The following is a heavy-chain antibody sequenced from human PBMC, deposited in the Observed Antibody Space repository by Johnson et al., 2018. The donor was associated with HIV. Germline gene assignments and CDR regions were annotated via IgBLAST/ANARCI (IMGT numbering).Heavy chain of an antibody. CDR1: GFTFDDYA. Sequence: QVQLVESGGGLVQPDRSLKLSCAASGFTFDDYAMHWVRQTPGKGLEWVAVISYDGTDKYYADSVRGRFTISRDNSKNTLYLQMNSLRVEDTAVYFCARRASGWHAFDIWGQGTMVTVSS. D-gene: IGHD6-19*01. CDR2: ISYDGTDK. V-gene: IGHV3-30*04. J-gene: IGHJ3*02. CDR3: ARRASGWHAFDI.